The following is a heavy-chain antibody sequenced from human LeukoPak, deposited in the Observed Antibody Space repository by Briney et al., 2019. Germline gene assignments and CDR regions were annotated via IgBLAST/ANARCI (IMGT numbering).Heavy chain of an antibody. V-gene: IGHV1-2*02. Sequence: ASVKVSCKASGYTFTGDYMHWVRQAPGQGLEWMGWINPNSGGTNYPQTFQDRVTMTRDTSISTAYMELSRLRSDDTAVYYCARDLVGGTWASGYWGQGTLVTVSS. CDR3: ARDLVGGTWASGY. CDR1: GYTFTGDY. D-gene: IGHD1-14*01. J-gene: IGHJ4*02. CDR2: INPNSGGT.